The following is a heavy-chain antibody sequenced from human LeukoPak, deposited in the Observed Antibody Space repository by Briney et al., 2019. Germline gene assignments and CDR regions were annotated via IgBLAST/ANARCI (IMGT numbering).Heavy chain of an antibody. V-gene: IGHV4-4*07. CDR1: GGSISSYY. D-gene: IGHD6-19*01. CDR3: ARAGQYSSGWQQTSWFDP. Sequence: SETLSLTCTVSGGSISSYYWSWIRQPAGKGLEWIGRIYTSGSTNYNPSLKSRVTMSVDTSKNQFSLKLSSVTAADTAVYYCARAGQYSSGWQQTSWFDPWGQGTLVTVSS. J-gene: IGHJ5*02. CDR2: IYTSGST.